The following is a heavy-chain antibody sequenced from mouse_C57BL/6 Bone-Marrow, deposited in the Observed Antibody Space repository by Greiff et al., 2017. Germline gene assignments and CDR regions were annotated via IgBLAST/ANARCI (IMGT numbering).Heavy chain of an antibody. V-gene: IGHV14-2*01. Sequence: EVQLQESGAELVKPGASVKLSCTASGFTFKDYYMHWVKQRPEQGLEWIGRIDPEDGDTNYAPKFQGKATITADTSSNTAYLQLSSLTSEDTAVYYCAFSYYYRGGFAYWGQGTLVTVSA. D-gene: IGHD2-10*01. CDR3: AFSYYYRGGFAY. CDR1: GFTFKDYY. CDR2: IDPEDGDT. J-gene: IGHJ3*01.